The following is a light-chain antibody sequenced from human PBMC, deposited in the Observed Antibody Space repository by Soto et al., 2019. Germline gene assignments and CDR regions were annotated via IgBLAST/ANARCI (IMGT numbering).Light chain of an antibody. CDR3: QQNNNWPT. CDR1: QSVSSN. Sequence: EIVMTQSPATLSVSPGERATLSCRASQSVSSNLAWYQQKPGQAPRLLIYDASTRATGIPARFSGSGSGTEFTLTSSSLQSEYFAFYYCQQNNNWPTFGQGTRLEIK. V-gene: IGKV3-15*01. J-gene: IGKJ5*01. CDR2: DAS.